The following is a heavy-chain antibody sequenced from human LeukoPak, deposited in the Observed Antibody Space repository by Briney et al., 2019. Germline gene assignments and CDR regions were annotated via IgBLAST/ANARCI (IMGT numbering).Heavy chain of an antibody. J-gene: IGHJ3*02. Sequence: PGGSLRLSCAASGFTFSSYAMSWVRQAPGEGLEWVSAISGSGGSTYYTDSVKGRFTISRDNSKNTLYLQMNSLRVEDTAIYYCAKAYYYVSTGSIDAFDIAGPGTMVIVAS. CDR2: ISGSGGST. V-gene: IGHV3-23*01. CDR1: GFTFSSYA. CDR3: AKAYYYVSTGSIDAFDI. D-gene: IGHD3-22*01.